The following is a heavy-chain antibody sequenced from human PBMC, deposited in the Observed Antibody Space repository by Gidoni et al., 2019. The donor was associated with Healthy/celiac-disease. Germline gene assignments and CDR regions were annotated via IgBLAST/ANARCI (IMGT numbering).Heavy chain of an antibody. V-gene: IGHV3-7*03. CDR1: GFTFSSYW. CDR2: IKQDGSEK. CDR3: ARVRRAGTQKYYFDY. D-gene: IGHD1-7*01. Sequence: CAASGFTFSSYWMSWVRQAPGTGLEWVANIKQDGSEKYYVDSVKGRFTISRENAKNSLYLQMNSLRAEDTAVYYCARVRRAGTQKYYFDYWGQGTLVTVSS. J-gene: IGHJ4*02.